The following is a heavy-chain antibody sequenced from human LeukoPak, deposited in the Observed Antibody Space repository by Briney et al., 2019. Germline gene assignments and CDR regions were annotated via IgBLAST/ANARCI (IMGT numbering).Heavy chain of an antibody. D-gene: IGHD2-2*01. J-gene: IGHJ4*02. Sequence: GGSLRLSCTASRFTFSTYAMSWVRQAPGKGLEWVSSISGSGDTTYYTGSVKGRFTICRDNTKNALYLQMSSLRAEDTAVYYCAKSQRNDQQVVQRIDYWGQGTLVTVSS. CDR1: RFTFSTYA. V-gene: IGHV3-23*01. CDR3: AKSQRNDQQVVQRIDY. CDR2: ISGSGDTT.